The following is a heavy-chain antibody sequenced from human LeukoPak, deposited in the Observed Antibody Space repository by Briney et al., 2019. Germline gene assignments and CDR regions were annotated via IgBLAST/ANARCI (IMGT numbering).Heavy chain of an antibody. CDR2: INPNSGGT. Sequence: ASVKVSCKASGYTFTGYYMHWVRQAPGQGLEWMGWINPNSGGTNYAQKFQGRVTMTRDTSISTAYMELSRLRSDDTAVYYCARETSSSSISPNWYFDLWGRGTLVTVSS. J-gene: IGHJ2*01. D-gene: IGHD6-6*01. CDR3: ARETSSSSISPNWYFDL. V-gene: IGHV1-2*02. CDR1: GYTFTGYY.